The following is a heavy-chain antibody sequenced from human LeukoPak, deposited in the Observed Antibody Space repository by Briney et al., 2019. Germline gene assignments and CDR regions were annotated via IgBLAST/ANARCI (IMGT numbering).Heavy chain of an antibody. V-gene: IGHV3-11*01. CDR3: ARTSYPWN. D-gene: IGHD3-16*02. CDR2: ISETGTTI. CDR1: GFTFRDNY. Sequence: GGSLRLFCAASGFTFRDNYMGWIRQDQGKGLEWISYISETGTTIYQPDSVKGRFSISRDNAKNSLFLQVNRLRPEDTAVYYCARTSYPWNWGQGTLVTVSS. J-gene: IGHJ4*02.